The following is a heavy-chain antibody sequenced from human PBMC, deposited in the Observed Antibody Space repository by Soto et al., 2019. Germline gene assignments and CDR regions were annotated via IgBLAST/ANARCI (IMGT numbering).Heavy chain of an antibody. CDR3: ASFYGSGSYYYYYGMDV. Sequence: PSETLSLTCTVSGGSISSSSYYWGWIRQPPGKGLEWIGNVYYSGSTYYNPSLKSRVTISVDTSKNQFSLKLSSVTAADTAVYYCASFYGSGSYYYYYGMDVWGQGTTVTVSS. CDR2: VYYSGST. V-gene: IGHV4-39*01. J-gene: IGHJ6*02. CDR1: GGSISSSSYY. D-gene: IGHD3-10*01.